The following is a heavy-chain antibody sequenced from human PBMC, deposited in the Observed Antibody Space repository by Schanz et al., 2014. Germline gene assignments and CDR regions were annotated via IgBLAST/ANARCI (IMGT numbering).Heavy chain of an antibody. CDR2: ISVYTGNT. CDR3: ARDAADFDDILIDEDY. J-gene: IGHJ4*02. D-gene: IGHD3-9*01. V-gene: IGHV1-18*01. Sequence: EVKQPGASVRVSCKASGYTFTTYAMSWVRQAPGQGLEWVGWISVYTGNTKYGQKVQGRVTMTTDTSTRTDYMERRSLRSDDTVVYYCARDAADFDDILIDEDYWGQRTMVAGSS. CDR1: GYTFTTYA.